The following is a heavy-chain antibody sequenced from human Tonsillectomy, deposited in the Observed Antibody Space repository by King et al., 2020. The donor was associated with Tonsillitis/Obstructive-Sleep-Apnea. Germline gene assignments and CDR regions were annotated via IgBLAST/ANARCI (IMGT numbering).Heavy chain of an antibody. V-gene: IGHV3-23*04. CDR3: ATSGGAPLYYYYYYMDV. CDR2: ISGSGGST. CDR1: GFTFSSYA. J-gene: IGHJ6*03. D-gene: IGHD1-26*01. Sequence: VQLVESGGGLVQPGGSLRLSCAASGFTFSSYAMSWVRQAPGKGLEWVSAISGSGGSTYYADSVKGRFTISRDNSKNTLYLQMNSLRAEDTAVYYCATSGGAPLYYYYYYMDVWGKGTTVTVSS.